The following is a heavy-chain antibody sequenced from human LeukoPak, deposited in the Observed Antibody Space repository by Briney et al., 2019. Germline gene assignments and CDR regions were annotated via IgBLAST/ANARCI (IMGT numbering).Heavy chain of an antibody. D-gene: IGHD3-10*01. CDR2: IHTSGDT. J-gene: IGHJ4*02. CDR1: GLTGSHNY. Sequence: GGSLRLSCAASGLTGSHNYVSWVRQAPGKGLEWVSAIHTSGDTCYADSVKGRFTISRDNSKNTLYLQMNSLRAEDTAVYYCAKPLTFGELPKFPFDYWGQGTLVTVSS. CDR3: AKPLTFGELPKFPFDY. V-gene: IGHV3-53*01.